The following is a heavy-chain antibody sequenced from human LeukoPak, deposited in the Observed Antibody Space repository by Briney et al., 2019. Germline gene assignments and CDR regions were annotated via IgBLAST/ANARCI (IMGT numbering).Heavy chain of an antibody. J-gene: IGHJ4*02. CDR2: IKQGGSER. Sequence: GGSLRLSCAGSGFTFSSHWMSWVRQAPGKGLEWVANIKQGGSERYYVDSVKGRFIISRDNAKNSLYLQMNSLRAEDTAVYYCVREARESGGFDYWGQGTLVTVSS. V-gene: IGHV3-7*01. CDR3: VREARESGGFDY. D-gene: IGHD5-24*01. CDR1: GFTFSSHW.